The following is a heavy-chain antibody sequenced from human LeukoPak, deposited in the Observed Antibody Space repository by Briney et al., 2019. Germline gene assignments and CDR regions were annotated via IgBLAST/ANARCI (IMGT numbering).Heavy chain of an antibody. Sequence: SETLSLTCVVSAGSFSGDSWSWIRQAPGKGLEWIGEVTRTGSTNYHPSLKSRVLISVDTSKSQFSLKVNSVTAADTGVYYCARGDGVIGAIGIGSWYFDLWGRGTLVAVSS. CDR1: AGSFSGDS. CDR3: ARGDGVIGAIGIGSWYFDL. D-gene: IGHD2/OR15-2a*01. V-gene: IGHV4-34*01. J-gene: IGHJ2*01. CDR2: VTRTGST.